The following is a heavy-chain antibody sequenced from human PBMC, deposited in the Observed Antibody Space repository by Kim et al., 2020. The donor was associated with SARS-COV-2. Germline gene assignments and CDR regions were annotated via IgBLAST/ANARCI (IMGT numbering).Heavy chain of an antibody. CDR3: ARVSRRGYNGYPLPLYYYGMDV. V-gene: IGHV3-11*05. J-gene: IGHJ6*02. CDR2: ISSKSGYT. D-gene: IGHD5-12*01. Sequence: GGSLRLSCAASGFSFSDDYMSWIRQAPGKGLEWLSYISSKSGYTNYADSVKGRFTISTDNAKNTLNLHMNSLRVEDSAVYYCARVSRRGYNGYPLPLYYYGMDVWGQGTTVTVSS. CDR1: GFSFSDDY.